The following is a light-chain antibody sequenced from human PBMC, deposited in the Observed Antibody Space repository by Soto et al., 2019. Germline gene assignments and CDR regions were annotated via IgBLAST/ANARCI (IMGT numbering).Light chain of an antibody. CDR1: SSDVGNYKY. CDR3: FSYTSSGTYV. CDR2: EVS. V-gene: IGLV2-14*01. Sequence: LTQPASVSGSPRQSITISCTGTSSDVGNYKYVSWYQQHPGKAPKLMIYEVSNRPSGVSNRFSGSKSGNTASLTISGLQAEDETDYYCFSYTSSGTYVFGTGTKVTVL. J-gene: IGLJ1*01.